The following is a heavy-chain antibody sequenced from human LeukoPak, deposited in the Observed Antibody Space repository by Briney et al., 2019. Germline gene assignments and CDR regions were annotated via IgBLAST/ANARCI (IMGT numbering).Heavy chain of an antibody. CDR2: IYHSGST. CDR1: GGSISSGGYS. Sequence: PSETLSLTCAVSGGSISSGGYSWSWIRQPPGKGLEWIGYIYHSGSTYYNPSLKSRVTISVDRSKNQFSLKLSSVTAADTAVYYCARGRQHDYWGQGTLVTVSS. J-gene: IGHJ4*02. V-gene: IGHV4-30-2*01. CDR3: ARGRQHDY.